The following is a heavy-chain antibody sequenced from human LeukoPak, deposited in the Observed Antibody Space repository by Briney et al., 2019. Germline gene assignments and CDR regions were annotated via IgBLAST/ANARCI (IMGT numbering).Heavy chain of an antibody. D-gene: IGHD3-10*01. CDR3: ARGFSSMVRGGMDV. CDR1: GFTFSSYG. CDR2: IWYDGSNK. V-gene: IGHV3-33*01. J-gene: IGHJ6*02. Sequence: GGSLRLSCAASGFTFSSYGMHWVRKAPGKGLEWVAVIWYDGSNKYFADSVKGRFTSSRDNSKNTLYLQMNSLRAEDTAVYYCARGFSSMVRGGMDVWGQGTTVTVSS.